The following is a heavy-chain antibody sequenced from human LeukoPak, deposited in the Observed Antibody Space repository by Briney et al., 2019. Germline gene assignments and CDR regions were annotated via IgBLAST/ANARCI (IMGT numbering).Heavy chain of an antibody. CDR3: ARRLSTIRGPWGY. V-gene: IGHV4-59*12. Sequence: SETLSLTCTVSGGSISSYYWSWIRQPPGKGLEWIGYIYYSGSTNYNPSLKSRFTISVDTSKNQFSLKLNSVTAADTAVYYCARRLSTIRGPWGYWGQGTLVTVSS. CDR1: GGSISSYY. J-gene: IGHJ4*02. CDR2: IYYSGST. D-gene: IGHD3-10*01.